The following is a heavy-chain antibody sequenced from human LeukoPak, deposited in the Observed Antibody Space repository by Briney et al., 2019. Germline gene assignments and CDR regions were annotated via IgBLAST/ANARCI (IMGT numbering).Heavy chain of an antibody. CDR3: ATTVGYSGNYIFDY. CDR2: ICYSGST. D-gene: IGHD1-26*01. Sequence: PSETLSLTCTVSGGSISSSNYCWGWIRQPPGKGLEWIGSICYSGSTFYNPSLKSRGTLLVDTPKNQFSLRVSSVTAADTAVYYCATTVGYSGNYIFDYWGQGILVTVSS. J-gene: IGHJ4*02. CDR1: GGSISSSNYC. V-gene: IGHV4-39*01.